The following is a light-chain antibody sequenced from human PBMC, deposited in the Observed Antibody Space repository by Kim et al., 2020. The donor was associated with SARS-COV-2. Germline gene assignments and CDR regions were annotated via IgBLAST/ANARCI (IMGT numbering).Light chain of an antibody. J-gene: IGLJ2*01. Sequence: PGKTARVSCGGNSIGSKSVRWYQQKSGQAPVLVIYYDSDRPSGIPERFSGSKSGNTATLTISRVEAGDEADYYCQVWDSSSDHRVVFGGGTQLTVL. CDR3: QVWDSSSDHRVV. CDR1: SIGSKS. CDR2: YDS. V-gene: IGLV3-21*04.